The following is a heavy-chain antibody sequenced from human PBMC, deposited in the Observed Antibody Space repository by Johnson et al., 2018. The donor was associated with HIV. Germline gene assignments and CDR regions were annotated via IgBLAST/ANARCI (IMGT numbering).Heavy chain of an antibody. Sequence: VQLVESGGGLVKPGGSLRLSCAASGFTFSNYAMHWVRQAPGKGLEYVSAISSNGGSTYYANSVKGRFTISSDNSTNTLYLQMGSLRAEDMSVYYCARVGPRSRDAFDIWGQGTMVTVSS. CDR1: GFTFSNYA. J-gene: IGHJ3*02. CDR3: ARVGPRSRDAFDI. CDR2: ISSNGGST. V-gene: IGHV3-64*01. D-gene: IGHD1-26*01.